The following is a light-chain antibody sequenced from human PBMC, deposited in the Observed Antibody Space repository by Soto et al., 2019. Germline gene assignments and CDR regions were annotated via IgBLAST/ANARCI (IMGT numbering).Light chain of an antibody. CDR3: SSYASSSAPYVV. J-gene: IGLJ2*01. V-gene: IGLV2-14*01. CDR2: AVS. Sequence: QSALTQPASVSGSPGQSITISCTGTRSDVGGYNYVSWYQQHPGMAPKLMIYAVSNRPSGVSNRFSGSKSGNTASLTISGLQAEDEAHYYCSSYASSSAPYVVFGGGTKLTVL. CDR1: RSDVGGYNY.